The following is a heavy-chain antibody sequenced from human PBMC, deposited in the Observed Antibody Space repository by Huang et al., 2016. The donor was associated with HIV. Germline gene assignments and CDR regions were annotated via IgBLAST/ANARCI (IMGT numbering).Heavy chain of an antibody. J-gene: IGHJ4*02. V-gene: IGHV3-74*01. CDR1: GFSISSYW. D-gene: IGHD3-22*01. Sequence: EVQLVESGGGLVQPGGSLRLPCAASGFSISSYWMHWVRQAPGKGLVWVSRINSAGSSTGKADSVKVPFTISRDNAKNTLYLQMNSLRAEDTAVYYCARDPRIQSWLNFFDYWGQGTLVSVSS. CDR3: ARDPRIQSWLNFFDY. CDR2: INSAGSST.